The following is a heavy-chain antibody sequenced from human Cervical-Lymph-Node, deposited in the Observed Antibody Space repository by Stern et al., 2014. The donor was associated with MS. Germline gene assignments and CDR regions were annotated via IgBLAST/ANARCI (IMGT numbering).Heavy chain of an antibody. D-gene: IGHD6-25*01. V-gene: IGHV3-74*01. CDR3: ARDSSGRDDF. CDR1: GFTFSSYW. Sequence: EMQLVESGGGSVQPGGSLRLSCAASGFTFSSYWLHWFRQAPGKGLVWVSRIDTDGGTTNYADSVKGRFTISRDNAENTLYLQMNSLRAEDTAVYYCARDSSGRDDFWGQGTLVTVSS. J-gene: IGHJ4*02. CDR2: IDTDGGTT.